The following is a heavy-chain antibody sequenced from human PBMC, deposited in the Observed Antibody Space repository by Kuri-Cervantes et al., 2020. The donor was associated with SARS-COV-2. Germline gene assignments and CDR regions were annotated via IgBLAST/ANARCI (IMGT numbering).Heavy chain of an antibody. J-gene: IGHJ5*01. Sequence: GESLKISCAASGFTFSSYDMHWVRQATGKGLEWVSAIGTAGDPYYPGSVKGRFTISRDNSNNTLYLQVNSLRAEDTALYYCAKDRVGVLDSWGQGTQVTVSS. V-gene: IGHV3-13*05. CDR2: IGTAGDP. CDR1: GFTFSSYD. D-gene: IGHD2-21*01. CDR3: AKDRVGVLDS.